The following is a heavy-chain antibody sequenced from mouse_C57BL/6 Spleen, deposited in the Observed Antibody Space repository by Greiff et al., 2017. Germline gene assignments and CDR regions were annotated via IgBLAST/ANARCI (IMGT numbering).Heavy chain of an antibody. CDR2: INPNNGGT. J-gene: IGHJ2*01. CDR1: GYTFTDYY. V-gene: IGHV1-26*01. CDR3: ARNYYGSSYFDY. D-gene: IGHD1-1*01. Sequence: EVQLQQSGPELVKPGASVTISCKASGYTFTDYYMNWVKQSHGKSLEWIGDINPNNGGTSYNQKFKGKATLTVDKSSSTAYMELRSLTSEDSAFYYCARNYYGSSYFDYWGQGTTLTVSA.